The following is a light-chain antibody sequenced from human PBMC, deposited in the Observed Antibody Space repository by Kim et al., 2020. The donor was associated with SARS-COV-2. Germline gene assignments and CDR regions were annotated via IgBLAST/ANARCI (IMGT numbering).Light chain of an antibody. V-gene: IGLV2-11*01. CDR3: CSSAGSTSLV. CDR2: DFN. J-gene: IGLJ1*01. Sequence: QSALTQPRSVSGSPGQSVTISCTGISSDFGGYRFVSWYRQYPGKAPQLLIYDFNKRPSGVPDRFSGSKSGNTASLTISELWPDDEADYYCCSSAGSTSLVFGTGTKVTVL. CDR1: SSDFGGYRF.